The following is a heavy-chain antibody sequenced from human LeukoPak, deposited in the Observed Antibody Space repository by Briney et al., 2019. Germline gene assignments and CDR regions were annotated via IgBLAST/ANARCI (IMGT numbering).Heavy chain of an antibody. J-gene: IGHJ4*02. Sequence: GGSLRLSCAASGFTFSSYAMFWVRQTPGKGLEWVSAISDSGDGTYYADSVKGRFTFSRDNSKNTLYLQMNSLRAEDTAVYYCAKAHYSGSGTYYKRGYDSWGQGTLVTVSS. D-gene: IGHD3-10*01. CDR3: AKAHYSGSGTYYKRGYDS. CDR1: GFTFSSYA. CDR2: ISDSGDGT. V-gene: IGHV3-23*01.